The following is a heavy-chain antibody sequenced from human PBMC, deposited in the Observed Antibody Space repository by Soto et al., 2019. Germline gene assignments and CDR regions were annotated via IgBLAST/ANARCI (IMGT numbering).Heavy chain of an antibody. J-gene: IGHJ4*02. D-gene: IGHD6-19*01. CDR3: AKGSIAVAGYHHCFDY. CDR1: GFTFSSYA. Sequence: EVQLLESGGGLVQPGGSLRLSCAASGFTFSSYAMSWVRQAACKGLDWVSVISGSGENTYYADSVKGRFTSARDNSKTTLYLQMNSLRAEDTAVYYCAKGSIAVAGYHHCFDYWGQGTLVTVSS. V-gene: IGHV3-23*01. CDR2: ISGSGENT.